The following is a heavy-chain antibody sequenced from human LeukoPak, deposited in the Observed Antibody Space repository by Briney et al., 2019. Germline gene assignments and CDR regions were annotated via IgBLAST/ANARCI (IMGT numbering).Heavy chain of an antibody. Sequence: ASVKVSCKASGYTFTNYFLHWVQQAPGQGLEWVGVVNPRGGTANSAQNFLGRVTMTRDTSTSTVHMELSSLRSEDTAVYYCARGGPTTSHYYYGMDVWGQGTTVTISS. J-gene: IGHJ6*02. CDR2: VNPRGGTA. CDR1: GYTFTNYF. V-gene: IGHV1-46*01. D-gene: IGHD1-14*01. CDR3: ARGGPTTSHYYYGMDV.